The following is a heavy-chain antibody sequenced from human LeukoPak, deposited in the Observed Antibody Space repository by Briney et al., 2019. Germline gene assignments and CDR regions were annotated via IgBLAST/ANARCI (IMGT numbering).Heavy chain of an antibody. J-gene: IGHJ5*02. CDR1: GFTFSSYG. Sequence: GRSLRLSCAASGFTFSSYGMHWVRQAPGKGLEWVAFIRYDGSNKYYPDSVKGRFTISRDNSKNTLYPQMNSLRVEDTAVYYCAKDGLYYYYDGSGGWFDPWGQGTLVTVSS. D-gene: IGHD3-22*01. CDR2: IRYDGSNK. CDR3: AKDGLYYYYDGSGGWFDP. V-gene: IGHV3-30*02.